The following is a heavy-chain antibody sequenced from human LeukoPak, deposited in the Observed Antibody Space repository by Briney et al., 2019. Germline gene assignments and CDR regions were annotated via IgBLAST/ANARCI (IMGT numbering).Heavy chain of an antibody. Sequence: GASVKVSCKASGGTFSSYAISWARQAPGQGLEWMGRIIPMFVSANYAQKFQGRVTITTDESTTTAYMELSSLRSEDTAVYYCALSRKGWELSGVGYWGQGTLVTVSS. CDR2: IIPMFVSA. CDR1: GGTFSSYA. V-gene: IGHV1-69*05. D-gene: IGHD1-26*01. J-gene: IGHJ4*02. CDR3: ALSRKGWELSGVGY.